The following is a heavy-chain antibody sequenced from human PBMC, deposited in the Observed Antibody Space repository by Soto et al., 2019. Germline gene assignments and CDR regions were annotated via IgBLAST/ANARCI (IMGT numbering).Heavy chain of an antibody. CDR1: GYTFTSYY. Sequence: QVQLVQSGAEVRKPGASVKVSCKASGYTFTSYYLHWVRQAPGQGLEWMGVINPSGGSTSYAQKFQGRVTMTRDTATNTVYMELSSLRSEDTAVYYCARGRLSELRFYFDYWGQGTLVTVSS. CDR2: INPSGGST. V-gene: IGHV1-46*01. D-gene: IGHD1-7*01. CDR3: ARGRLSELRFYFDY. J-gene: IGHJ4*02.